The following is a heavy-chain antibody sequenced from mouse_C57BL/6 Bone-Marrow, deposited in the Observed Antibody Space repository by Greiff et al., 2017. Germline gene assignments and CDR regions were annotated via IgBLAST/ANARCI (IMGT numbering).Heavy chain of an antibody. V-gene: IGHV2-9-1*01. CDR2: IWTGGGT. CDR1: GFSLTSYA. CDR3: ARIPPSYDGYPYYYAMDY. Sequence: VQLQQSGPGLVAPSQSLSITCTVSGFSLTSYAISWVRQPPGKGLEWLGVIWTGGGTNYNSALKSRLSISKDNSKSQVFLKMNSLQTDDTARYYCARIPPSYDGYPYYYAMDYWGQGTSVTVCS. D-gene: IGHD2-3*01. J-gene: IGHJ4*01.